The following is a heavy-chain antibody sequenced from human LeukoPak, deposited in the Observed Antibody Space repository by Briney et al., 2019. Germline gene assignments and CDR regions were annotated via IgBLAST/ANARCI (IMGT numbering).Heavy chain of an antibody. J-gene: IGHJ5*02. CDR2: IFHSGST. CDR1: GGSISSSNW. Sequence: SGTLSLTCAVSGGSISSSNWWSWVRQPPGKGLEWIGEIFHSGSTNYNPSLKSRVTISIDKSENQFSLKLSSVTAADTAVYYCARARDTTSGSNWFDPWGQGTLVTASS. CDR3: ARARDTTSGSNWFDP. V-gene: IGHV4-4*02. D-gene: IGHD1-26*01.